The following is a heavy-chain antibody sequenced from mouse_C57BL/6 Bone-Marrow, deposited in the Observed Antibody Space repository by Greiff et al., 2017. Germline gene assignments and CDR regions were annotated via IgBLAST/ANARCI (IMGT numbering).Heavy chain of an antibody. J-gene: IGHJ4*01. V-gene: IGHV1-74*01. Sequence: QVQLKQPGAELVKPGASVKVSCKASGYTFTSYWMHWVKQRPGQGLEWIGRIHPSDSDTNYNQKFKGKATLTVDKSSRTAYMQLSSLTSEDSAVYYCAIPLYYYGSQTPYAMDYWGQGTSVTVSS. CDR2: IHPSDSDT. D-gene: IGHD1-1*01. CDR3: AIPLYYYGSQTPYAMDY. CDR1: GYTFTSYW.